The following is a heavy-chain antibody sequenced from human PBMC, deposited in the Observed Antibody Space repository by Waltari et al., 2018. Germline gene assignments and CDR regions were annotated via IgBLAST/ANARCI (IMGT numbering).Heavy chain of an antibody. J-gene: IGHJ4*02. D-gene: IGHD1-26*01. CDR1: GIILSSYW. CDR3: ARGVYSGSAY. Sequence: EVQLVESGGGLVQPGGSLRLSCAASGIILSSYWMHWVRQAPGKGLVWVSRSNSDGSITSYADSVKGRFTISRDNAKNTLYLQMNSLRAEDTAVYYCARGVYSGSAYWGQGTLVTVSS. V-gene: IGHV3-74*01. CDR2: SNSDGSIT.